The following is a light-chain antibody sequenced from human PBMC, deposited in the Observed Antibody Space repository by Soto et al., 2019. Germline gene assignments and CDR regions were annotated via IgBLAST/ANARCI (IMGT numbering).Light chain of an antibody. CDR2: DVS. Sequence: AIQVTQSPSSLSASVGDRVTISCRASQDIRGSLAWYQQKPGKAPMLLIYDVSTLESGVPSRFSGKGSGTEFTLSISSLQPEDFGTYYCQRFNSYPITFGHGTRLEIK. CDR1: QDIRGS. V-gene: IGKV1-13*02. CDR3: QRFNSYPIT. J-gene: IGKJ5*01.